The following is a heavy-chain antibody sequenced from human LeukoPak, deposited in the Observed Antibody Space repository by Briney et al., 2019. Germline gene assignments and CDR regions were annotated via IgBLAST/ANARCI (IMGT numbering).Heavy chain of an antibody. Sequence: PSGTLSLTCTVSGWSISSYYWSWIRQPPGKGLGWVWYIYYSGSTNYNPSLKSRVTISVDTSKNQFSLKLSSVTAADTAVYYCARPKVSGWYLGFDYWGQGTLVTVSS. V-gene: IGHV4-59*01. CDR2: IYYSGST. J-gene: IGHJ4*02. CDR3: ARPKVSGWYLGFDY. CDR1: GWSISSYY. D-gene: IGHD6-19*01.